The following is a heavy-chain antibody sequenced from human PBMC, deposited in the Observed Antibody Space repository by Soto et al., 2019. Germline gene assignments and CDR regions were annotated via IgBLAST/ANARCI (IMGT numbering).Heavy chain of an antibody. CDR1: GGSISSGDYY. V-gene: IGHV4-30-4*01. CDR3: ARGYGYDSSGYYPAGTIPGWFDP. D-gene: IGHD3-22*01. CDR2: IYYSGST. Sequence: QVQLQESGPGLVKPSQTLSLTCTVSGGSISSGDYYWSWIRQPPGKGLEWIGYIYYSGSTYYNPSLTSRVTISVDTSKNQFSLKLSSVTAADTAVYYCARGYGYDSSGYYPAGTIPGWFDPWGQGTLVTVSS. J-gene: IGHJ5*02.